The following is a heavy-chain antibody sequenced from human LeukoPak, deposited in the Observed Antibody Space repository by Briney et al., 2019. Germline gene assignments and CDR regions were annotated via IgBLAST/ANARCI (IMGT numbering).Heavy chain of an antibody. D-gene: IGHD3-3*01. CDR2: INPNSGGT. CDR1: GYTFTGYY. J-gene: IGHJ5*02. CDR3: ARVDYDFWSSPFSYNWFDP. V-gene: IGHV1-2*02. Sequence: GASVKVSCKASGYTFTGYYMHWVRQAPGQGLEWMGWINPNSGGTNYAQKFQGRVTMTRDTSISTAYMELSRLRSDDTAVYYCARVDYDFWSSPFSYNWFDPWGQGTLVTVSS.